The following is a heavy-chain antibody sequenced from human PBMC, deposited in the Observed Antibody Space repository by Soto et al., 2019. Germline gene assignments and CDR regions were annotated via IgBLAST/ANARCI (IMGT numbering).Heavy chain of an antibody. CDR1: GYTFTSYA. Sequence: QVQLVQSGAEVKKPGASVKVSCKASGYTFTSYAISWVRQAPGQGLEWMGWISAYNGNTNYAQKLQGRVTMTTDTTTITAYMELRSLRCDGTAVYSCARDLAAGNCDYWGQGTLVTVSS. CDR3: ARDLAAGNCDY. D-gene: IGHD6-19*01. CDR2: ISAYNGNT. V-gene: IGHV1-18*01. J-gene: IGHJ4*02.